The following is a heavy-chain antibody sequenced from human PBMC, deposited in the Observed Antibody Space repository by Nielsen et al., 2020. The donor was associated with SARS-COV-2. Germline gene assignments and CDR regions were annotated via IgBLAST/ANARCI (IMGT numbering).Heavy chain of an antibody. CDR3: ARGAGSSYGFDY. D-gene: IGHD5-18*01. CDR1: GGSFSGYY. Sequence: SKTLSLTCAVYGGSFSGYYWSWIRQPPGKGLEWIGEINHSGSTNYNPSLKSRVTISVDTSKNQFSLKLSSVTAADTAVYYCARGAGSSYGFDYWGQGTLVTVSS. CDR2: INHSGST. J-gene: IGHJ4*02. V-gene: IGHV4-34*01.